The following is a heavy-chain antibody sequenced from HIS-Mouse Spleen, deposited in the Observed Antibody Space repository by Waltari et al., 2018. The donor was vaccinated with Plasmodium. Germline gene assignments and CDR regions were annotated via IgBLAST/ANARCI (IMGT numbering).Heavy chain of an antibody. D-gene: IGHD4-4*01. Sequence: EVQLVESGGGLVQPGGSLRLSCAASGFTFSSYWMHWVRQAPGKGLVGVSGINGDGGSTSYAESVKGRFTIPEANAKNTLYLQMNSLRAEDTAVYYCARDKPSNYGYFDYWGQGTLVTVSS. CDR1: GFTFSSYW. CDR2: INGDGGST. V-gene: IGHV3-74*01. CDR3: ARDKPSNYGYFDY. J-gene: IGHJ4*02.